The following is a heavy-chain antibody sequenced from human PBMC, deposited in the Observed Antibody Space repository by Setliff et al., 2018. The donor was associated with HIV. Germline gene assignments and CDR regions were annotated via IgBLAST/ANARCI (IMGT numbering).Heavy chain of an antibody. CDR1: SGSISDSRYY. J-gene: IGHJ5*02. CDR3: ARMDITGTWRWFDP. V-gene: IGHV4-39*07. CDR2: IYYSGSL. D-gene: IGHD1-7*01. Sequence: PSETLSLTCTVSSGSISDSRYYWGWIRQAPGKGLEWIGSIYYSGSLYYSPSLKSRLTVSVDTSKNQFSLKLNSVTAADTAIYYCARMDITGTWRWFDPWGLGTLVTVSS.